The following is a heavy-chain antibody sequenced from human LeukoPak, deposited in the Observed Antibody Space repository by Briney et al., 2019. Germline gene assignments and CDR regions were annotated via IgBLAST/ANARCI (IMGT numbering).Heavy chain of an antibody. D-gene: IGHD2-15*01. CDR1: GGSLSGYY. V-gene: IGHV4-34*01. CDR3: ARRGTAYCRGGNCYSDKYFDY. Sequence: PSETLSLTCAVYGGSLSGYYWTWIRQTPGKGLEWIGEINYSGNTNYNRSLNGRVTISADTSKNQFSLRLSSVTAADTAVYYCARRGTAYCRGGNCYSDKYFDYWGQGTQVTVSS. J-gene: IGHJ4*02. CDR2: INYSGNT.